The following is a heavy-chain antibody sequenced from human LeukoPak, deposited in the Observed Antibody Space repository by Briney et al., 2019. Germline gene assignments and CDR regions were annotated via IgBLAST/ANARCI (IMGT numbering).Heavy chain of an antibody. D-gene: IGHD4-23*01. V-gene: IGHV4-59*12. CDR2: IYYTGRT. CDR1: GGYIMSYY. CDR3: ASAVNPLTGTYYFDY. Sequence: SETLCLTRTDSGGYIMSYYWSWFRQPPGRGLEWIGYIYYTGRTNYSPSLKSRVTMSVDTSKNQFSLILISVTAADTAVYYCASAVNPLTGTYYFDYWGQGALPSVSS. J-gene: IGHJ4*02.